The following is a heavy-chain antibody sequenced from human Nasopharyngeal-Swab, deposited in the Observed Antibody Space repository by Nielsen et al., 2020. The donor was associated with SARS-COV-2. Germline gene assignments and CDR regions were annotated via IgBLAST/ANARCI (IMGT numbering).Heavy chain of an antibody. Sequence: GESLKIPCAAPGFTLDDYAMHWVRPDPGKGLAWVSLISWDGGSTYYADSVKGRFTISRDNSKNPLYLQMNSLRAEDTALYYCAKAFGSPYYDYYYMDVWGKGTTVTVSS. D-gene: IGHD3-10*01. CDR1: GFTLDDYA. J-gene: IGHJ6*03. CDR3: AKAFGSPYYDYYYMDV. CDR2: ISWDGGST. V-gene: IGHV3-43D*03.